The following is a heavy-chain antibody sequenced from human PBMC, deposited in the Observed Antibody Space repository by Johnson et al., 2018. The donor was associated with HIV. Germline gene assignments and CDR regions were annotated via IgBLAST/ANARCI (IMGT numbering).Heavy chain of an antibody. CDR2: ISYDGSNQ. J-gene: IGHJ3*01. V-gene: IGHV3-30*14. CDR1: GLNFSDFS. D-gene: IGHD1-14*01. CDR3: ATRDPTHRPGAFDL. Sequence: QVQLVESGGGLVKPGGSLRLSCAASGLNFSDFSMHWVRQAPGEGLEWVAVISYDGSNQYYADSVKGRFTISRDNSKNTLYLQMSSLRAEDTAVYYCATRDPTHRPGAFDLWGQGTMVTVSS.